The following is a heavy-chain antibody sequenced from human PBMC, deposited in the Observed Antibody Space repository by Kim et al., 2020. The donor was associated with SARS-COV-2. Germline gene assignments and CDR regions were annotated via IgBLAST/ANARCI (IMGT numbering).Heavy chain of an antibody. CDR2: IYKSGTT. CDR1: GASISSDY. V-gene: IGHV4-4*08. CDR3: ARTYRGTYFAAFDI. D-gene: IGHD1-26*01. Sequence: SETLSLTCTASGASISSDYWSWIRQPPGKGLEWMGYIYKSGTTNYNPSLKSRVIISSDTSKNQFSLNLRSVTAADTAVYYSARTYRGTYFAAFDIWVPGT. J-gene: IGHJ3*02.